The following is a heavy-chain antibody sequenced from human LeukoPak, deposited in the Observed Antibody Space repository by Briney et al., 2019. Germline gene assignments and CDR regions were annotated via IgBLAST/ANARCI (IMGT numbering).Heavy chain of an antibody. CDR2: IYHSGST. Sequence: SETLSLTCTVSGGSISSYYWSWIRQPPGKGLECIGSIYHSGSTYYNPSLKSRVTISVDTSKNQFSLNLSSVTAADTAMYYCARAVGTSRNFFDYWGQGTLVTVSS. CDR3: ARAVGTSRNFFDY. CDR1: GGSISSYY. J-gene: IGHJ4*02. V-gene: IGHV4-59*12. D-gene: IGHD4-23*01.